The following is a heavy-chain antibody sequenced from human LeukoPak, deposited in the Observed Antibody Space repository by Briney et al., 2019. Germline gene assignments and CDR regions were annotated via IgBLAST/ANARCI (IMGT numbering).Heavy chain of an antibody. CDR2: INAGNGNT. J-gene: IGHJ5*02. CDR3: ARDQTAPGSYPRDNWFDP. V-gene: IGHV1-3*01. Sequence: GASVNDSCMASVYTFTSYAMHWVRQAPGQRLEWMGWINAGNGNTKYSQKFQGRVTITRDTSASTAYMELSSLRSEDTDVYYCARDQTAPGSYPRDNWFDPWGQGTLVTVSS. D-gene: IGHD2-15*01. CDR1: VYTFTSYA.